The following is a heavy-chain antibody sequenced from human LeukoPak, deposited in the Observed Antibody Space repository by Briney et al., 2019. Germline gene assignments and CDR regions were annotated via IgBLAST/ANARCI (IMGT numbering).Heavy chain of an antibody. CDR3: ARDLREHGVFDI. CDR1: GFTFSSHA. J-gene: IGHJ3*02. V-gene: IGHV3-23*01. CDR2: ISDSGGRT. Sequence: PGGSLRLSCGASGFTFSSHAMNWVRQAPGKGLEWVSAISDSGGRTYYADSVKGRFSISRDNSKNTVYLQMNSLRAEDTAVYYCARDLREHGVFDIWGQGTMVTVSS. D-gene: IGHD1-26*01.